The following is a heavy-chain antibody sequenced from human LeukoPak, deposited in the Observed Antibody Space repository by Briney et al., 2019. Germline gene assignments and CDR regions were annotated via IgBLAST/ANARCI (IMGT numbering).Heavy chain of an antibody. CDR2: INHSGST. V-gene: IGHV4-34*01. Sequence: SETLSLTCAVYGGSFSGYYWSWIRQPPGKGLEWIGEINHSGSTNYNPSLESRVTITVDTSKNQFALRLTSLTAADTAVYYCARGGQEFDYWGQGTRVTVSS. J-gene: IGHJ4*02. CDR1: GGSFSGYY. CDR3: ARGGQEFDY.